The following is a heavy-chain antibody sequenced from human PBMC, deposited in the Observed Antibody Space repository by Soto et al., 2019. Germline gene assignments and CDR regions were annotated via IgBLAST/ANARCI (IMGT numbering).Heavy chain of an antibody. CDR2: IYTSGST. CDR1: GGSISSYY. J-gene: IGHJ5*02. D-gene: IGHD3-10*01. V-gene: IGHV4-4*07. Sequence: SETLSLTCTVSGGSISSYYWSWIRQPAGKGLEWIGRIYTSGSTNYNPSLKSRVTMSVDTSKNQFSLKLSSVTAAATAVYYCARDQSVTMVRGVITRWFDPWGQGTLVPV. CDR3: ARDQSVTMVRGVITRWFDP.